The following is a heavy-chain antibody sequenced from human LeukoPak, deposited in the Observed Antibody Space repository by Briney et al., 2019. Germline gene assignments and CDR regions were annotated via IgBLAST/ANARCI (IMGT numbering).Heavy chain of an antibody. Sequence: SETLSLTCTVSGGSISSYYWSWIRQPAGKGLEWIGRIYSSGSTNYNPSLKSRVTISVDTSKNQFSLKLSSVTAADTAMYYCARGESSSSPLYYYYYYMDVWGKGTTVTVSS. CDR3: ARGESSSSPLYYYYYYMDV. D-gene: IGHD6-6*01. CDR2: IYSSGST. V-gene: IGHV4-4*07. J-gene: IGHJ6*03. CDR1: GGSISSYY.